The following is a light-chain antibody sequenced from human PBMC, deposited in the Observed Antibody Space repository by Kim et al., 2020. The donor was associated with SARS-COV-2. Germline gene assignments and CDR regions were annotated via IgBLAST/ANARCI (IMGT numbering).Light chain of an antibody. CDR1: QSVSSKY. Sequence: EIVLTQSPGTLSLSPGERATLSCRASQSVSSKYFAWFQQKPDQAPRLLIYATSSRATGIPDRFSGSGSGTDFTLTISRLEPEDFAVYFCQQYGTSPRTFGQGTKVDIK. CDR3: QQYGTSPRT. J-gene: IGKJ1*01. V-gene: IGKV3-20*01. CDR2: ATS.